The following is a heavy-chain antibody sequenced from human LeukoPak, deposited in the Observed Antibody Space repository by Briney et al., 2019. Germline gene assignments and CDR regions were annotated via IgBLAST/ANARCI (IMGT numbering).Heavy chain of an antibody. V-gene: IGHV1-8*01. J-gene: IGHJ5*02. D-gene: IGHD3-10*01. CDR3: AIDGSGTQKENWFDP. CDR1: GYTFTSYD. CDR2: MNPNSGNT. Sequence: ASVKVSCKASGYTFTSYDINWVRQATEQRLEWMGWMNPNSGNTGYAQKFQGRVTMTRNTSISTAYMGLSSLRSEDTAVYYCAIDGSGTQKENWFDPWGQGTLVTVSS.